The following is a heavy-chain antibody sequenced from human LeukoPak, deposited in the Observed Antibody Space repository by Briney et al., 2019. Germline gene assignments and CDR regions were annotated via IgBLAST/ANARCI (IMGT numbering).Heavy chain of an antibody. V-gene: IGHV3-23*01. J-gene: IGHJ2*01. CDR3: AKGNIPYYWYFDI. Sequence: PGGSLRLSCAASGFTFSSYAMSWVRQAPGKGLEWVSAIRGSGGSTDYADSVKGRFTISRDNSKNTLYLQMNSLRAEDTAVYYSAKGNIPYYWYFDIWGRGTLVTVSS. CDR1: GFTFSSYA. D-gene: IGHD1/OR15-1a*01. CDR2: IRGSGGST.